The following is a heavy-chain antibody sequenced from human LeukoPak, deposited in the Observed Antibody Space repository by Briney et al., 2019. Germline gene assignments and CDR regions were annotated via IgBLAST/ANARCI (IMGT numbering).Heavy chain of an antibody. V-gene: IGHV3-30*04. J-gene: IGHJ4*02. D-gene: IGHD6-13*01. Sequence: GGSLRLSCAASGFTFSSYAMHWVRQAPGKGLEWVAVISYDGSNKYYADSVKGRFTISRDNSKNTLYLQMNSLRAEDTAVYYFAKAAAASYYFDYWGQGTLVTVSS. CDR1: GFTFSSYA. CDR3: AKAAAASYYFDY. CDR2: ISYDGSNK.